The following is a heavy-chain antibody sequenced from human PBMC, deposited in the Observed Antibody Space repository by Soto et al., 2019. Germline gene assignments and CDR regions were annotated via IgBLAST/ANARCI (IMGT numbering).Heavy chain of an antibody. Sequence: SSGTLSPTCTFSCWSINSCGYYWSWVRQHPGKGLEWIGYIYYSGSTYYNPSLKSRVTISVDTSKDQFSLKLSSVTAADTAVYYCARDFTDSSGPTLGMGVWGQGTTVTV. CDR1: CWSINSCGYY. CDR2: IYYSGST. V-gene: IGHV4-31*03. CDR3: ARDFTDSSGPTLGMGV. D-gene: IGHD6-19*01. J-gene: IGHJ6*02.